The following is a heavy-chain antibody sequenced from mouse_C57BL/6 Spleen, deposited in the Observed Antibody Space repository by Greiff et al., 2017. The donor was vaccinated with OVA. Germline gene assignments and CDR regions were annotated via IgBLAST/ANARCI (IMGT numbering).Heavy chain of an antibody. Sequence: EVKVVESGEGLVKPGGSLKLSSAASGFTFSSYAMSWVRQTPEKRLEWVAYISSGGDYIYYADTVKGRFTISRDNARNTLYLQMSSLKSEDTAMYYCTRDSYGSSLDYWGQGTTLTVSS. CDR1: GFTFSSYA. J-gene: IGHJ2*01. CDR3: TRDSYGSSLDY. CDR2: ISSGGDYI. D-gene: IGHD1-1*01. V-gene: IGHV5-9-1*02.